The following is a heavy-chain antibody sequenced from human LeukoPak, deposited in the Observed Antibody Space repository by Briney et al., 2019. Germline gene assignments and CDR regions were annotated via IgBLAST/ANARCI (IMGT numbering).Heavy chain of an antibody. CDR3: AGEDCSGGSCYMGYNWFDP. V-gene: IGHV3-30*02. CDR1: GFTFSSYG. CDR2: IRYDGSNK. Sequence: GGSLRLSCAASGFTFSSYGMHWVRQAPGKGLEWVAFIRYDGSNKYYADSVKGRFTISRDNSKNTLYLQMNSQRAEDTAVYYCAGEDCSGGSCYMGYNWFDPWGQGTLVTVSS. J-gene: IGHJ5*02. D-gene: IGHD2-15*01.